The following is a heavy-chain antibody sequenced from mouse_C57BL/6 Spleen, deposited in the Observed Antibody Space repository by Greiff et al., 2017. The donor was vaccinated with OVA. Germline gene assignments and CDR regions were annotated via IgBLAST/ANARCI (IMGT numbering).Heavy chain of an antibody. CDR2: IDPETGGT. Sequence: VQLHQSGAELVRPGASVTLSCKASGYTFTDYEMHWVKQTPVHGLEWIGAIDPETGGTAYNQKFKGKAILTADKSSSTAYMELRSLTSEDSAVYYCTRYYGYDDYAMDYWGQGTSVTVSS. CDR3: TRYYGYDDYAMDY. D-gene: IGHD2-2*01. V-gene: IGHV1-15*01. CDR1: GYTFTDYE. J-gene: IGHJ4*01.